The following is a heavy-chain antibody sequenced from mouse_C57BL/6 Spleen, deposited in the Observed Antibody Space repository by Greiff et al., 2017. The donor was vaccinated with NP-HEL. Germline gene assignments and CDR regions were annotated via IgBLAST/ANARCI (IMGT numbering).Heavy chain of an antibody. J-gene: IGHJ4*01. CDR3: ARGCSSGDAMDY. CDR2: ISDGGSYT. V-gene: IGHV5-4*03. Sequence: EVKLVESGGGLVKPGGSLKLSCAASGFTFSSYAMSWVRQTPEKRLEWVATISDGGSYTYYPDNVKGRFTISRDNAKNNLYLQMSHLKSEDTAMYYCARGCSSGDAMDYWGQGTSVTVSS. CDR1: GFTFSSYA. D-gene: IGHD1-1*01.